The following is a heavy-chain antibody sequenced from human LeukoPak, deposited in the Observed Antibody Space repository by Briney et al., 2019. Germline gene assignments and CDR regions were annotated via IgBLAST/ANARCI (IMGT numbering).Heavy chain of an antibody. CDR3: ARNNYGSGTKFKY. D-gene: IGHD3-10*01. CDR1: GVSISSYF. V-gene: IGHV4-4*07. Sequence: SETLSLTCTVSGVSISSYFWSWIRQPAGKGLEWIGRIFTSESTNYNPSLKSRVTMSVDTSKNRFSLKLRSVTAADTAVYYCARNNYGSGTKFKYWGQGTLVTVSS. CDR2: IFTSEST. J-gene: IGHJ4*02.